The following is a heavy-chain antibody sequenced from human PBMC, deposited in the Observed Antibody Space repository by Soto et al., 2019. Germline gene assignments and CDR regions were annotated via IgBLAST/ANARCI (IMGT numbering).Heavy chain of an antibody. J-gene: IGHJ4*02. Sequence: GGSLRLSCASSGFTFSSYAMSWVRQAPGKGLEWVSAISGSGGSTYYADSVKGRFTISRDNSQNTLYLQMHSLRAEDTAVYYCANAVAGTDYWGQGTLVTVSS. CDR1: GFTFSSYA. CDR3: ANAVAGTDY. D-gene: IGHD6-19*01. CDR2: ISGSGGST. V-gene: IGHV3-23*01.